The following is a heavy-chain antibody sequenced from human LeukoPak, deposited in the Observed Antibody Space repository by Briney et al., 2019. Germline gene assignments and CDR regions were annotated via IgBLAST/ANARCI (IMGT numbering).Heavy chain of an antibody. J-gene: IGHJ5*02. CDR2: INPSGGST. Sequence: GASVKVSCTASGYTFTTYYIHWVRQAPGQGLEWMGVINPSGGSTSHAQKFQARLTMTRDTSTSTVYMELGGLSSEDTAVYHCAREIVVVPSAMGFDPWGQGTLVTVSS. D-gene: IGHD2-2*01. V-gene: IGHV1-46*01. CDR1: GYTFTTYY. CDR3: AREIVVVPSAMGFDP.